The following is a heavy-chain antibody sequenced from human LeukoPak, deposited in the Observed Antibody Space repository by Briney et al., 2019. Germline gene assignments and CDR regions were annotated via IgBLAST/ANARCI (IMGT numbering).Heavy chain of an antibody. CDR3: ARFGSGSAFDI. CDR1: GDSISSDY. Sequence: PSETLSLTGTVSGDSISSDYWGWIRQPPGKGLEWIGYMYNSGGTKYNPSLKSRVTISADTSKNQFSLKLSSVTAADTAVYYCARFGSGSAFDIWGQGTMVTVSS. J-gene: IGHJ3*02. D-gene: IGHD2-15*01. V-gene: IGHV4-59*08. CDR2: MYNSGGT.